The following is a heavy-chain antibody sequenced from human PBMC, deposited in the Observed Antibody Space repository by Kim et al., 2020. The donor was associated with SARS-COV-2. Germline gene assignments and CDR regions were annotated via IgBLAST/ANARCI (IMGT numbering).Heavy chain of an antibody. CDR1: GGSFSGYY. D-gene: IGHD3-16*02. CDR3: ARGGGYDYVWGSYRYTRPIDP. CDR2: INHSGST. J-gene: IGHJ5*02. Sequence: SETLSLTCAVYGGSFSGYYWSWIRQPPGKGLEWIGEINHSGSTNYNPSLKSRVTISVDTSKNQFSLKLSSVTAADTAVYYCARGGGYDYVWGSYRYTRPIDPWGQGTLVTVSS. V-gene: IGHV4-34*01.